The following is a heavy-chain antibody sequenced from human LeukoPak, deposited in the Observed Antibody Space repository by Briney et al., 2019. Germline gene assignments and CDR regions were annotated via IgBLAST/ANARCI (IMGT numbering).Heavy chain of an antibody. CDR2: ITSGGKYI. J-gene: IGHJ2*01. V-gene: IGHV3-21*01. Sequence: PGGSLRPSCAASGFTFSTHSINWVRQAPGKGLEWVSSITSGGKYIYDADSVKGRFTISRDNAENSVYLQMNSLRAEDTAVYYCARDGLWYFDLWGRGTLVTVSS. CDR3: ARDGLWYFDL. CDR1: GFTFSTHS.